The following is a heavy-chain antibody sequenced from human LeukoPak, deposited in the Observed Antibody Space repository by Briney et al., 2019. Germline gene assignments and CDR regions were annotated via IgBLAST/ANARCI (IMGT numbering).Heavy chain of an antibody. D-gene: IGHD3-9*01. CDR3: ARVHDTTGYYHYFDS. V-gene: IGHV3-30*14. J-gene: IGHJ4*02. CDR1: GFTFSTYP. CDR2: ISHHGSNE. Sequence: GGSLRLSCEASGFTFSTYPMHWVRQAPDKGLEWVAMISHHGSNEYYADSVKGRFTISRDNSKNTLYLQMNNPRVEGTAVYYCARVHDTTGYYHYFDSWGQGTLVAVSS.